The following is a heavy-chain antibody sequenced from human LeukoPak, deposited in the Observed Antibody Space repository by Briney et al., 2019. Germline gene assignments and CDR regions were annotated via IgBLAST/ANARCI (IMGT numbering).Heavy chain of an antibody. V-gene: IGHV3-30-3*01. CDR1: DFTFSSYA. D-gene: IGHD3-9*01. CDR2: ISYDGSNK. J-gene: IGHJ4*02. CDR3: ARDREDILTGYFDY. Sequence: GGSLRLSCAASDFTFSSYAMHWVRQAPGKGLEWVAVISYDGSNKYYADSVKGRFTISRDNSKNTLYLQMNSLRAEDTAVYYCARDREDILTGYFDYWGQGTLVTVSS.